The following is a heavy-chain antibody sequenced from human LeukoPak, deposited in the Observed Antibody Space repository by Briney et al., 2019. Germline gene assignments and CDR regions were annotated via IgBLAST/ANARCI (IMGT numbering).Heavy chain of an antibody. D-gene: IGHD3-3*01. CDR1: GFPFSDYY. CDR3: AGDDFPYYFEY. V-gene: IGHV3-11*04. J-gene: IGHJ4*02. CDR2: ISGGGTSI. Sequence: GGSLRLSCAASGFPFSDYYMTWLRQAPGKGLEWVSHISGGGTSIYYADSVKGRFTIPRDDAKNSLYLQMNSLRAEDTAIYYCAGDDFPYYFEYWGQGALVTVSS.